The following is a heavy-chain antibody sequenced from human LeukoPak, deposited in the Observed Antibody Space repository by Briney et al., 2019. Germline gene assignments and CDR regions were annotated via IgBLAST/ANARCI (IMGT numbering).Heavy chain of an antibody. CDR1: GFTFSDYW. Sequence: GGSLRLSCAASGFTFSDYWMSWVRQAPGKGLEWVANIKQDGSETRYVDSVKGRFTISRDNAKKSLYLQMNSLRAEDTAIYYCARDKRMMDNPYNWFDPWGQGTLATVSP. D-gene: IGHD3-16*01. J-gene: IGHJ5*02. CDR3: ARDKRMMDNPYNWFDP. V-gene: IGHV3-7*03. CDR2: IKQDGSET.